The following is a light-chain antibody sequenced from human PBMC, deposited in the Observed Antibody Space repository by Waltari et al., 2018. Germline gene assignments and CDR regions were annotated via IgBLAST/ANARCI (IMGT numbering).Light chain of an antibody. V-gene: IGKV3-11*01. Sequence: VLTQPPATLSLSAGERATLSCRASQSVFNYLAWYQQKRGQAPRLLIYDTSKRATGIPARFSGSGSGTDFTLTIINLEADDFALYYCQQGSILPLTFGGGTKVEIK. CDR2: DTS. CDR1: QSVFNY. J-gene: IGKJ4*01. CDR3: QQGSILPLT.